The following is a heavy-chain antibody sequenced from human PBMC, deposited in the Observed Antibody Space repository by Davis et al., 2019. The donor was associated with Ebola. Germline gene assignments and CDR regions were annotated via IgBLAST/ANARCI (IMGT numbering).Heavy chain of an antibody. V-gene: IGHV5-10-1*01. CDR3: ARPGYCSSTSCPAYFDY. CDR2: IDPSDSYT. CDR1: GYSFTSYW. D-gene: IGHD2-2*01. Sequence: PGGSLRLSCKGSGYSFTSYWITWVRQMPGKGLEWMGKIDPSDSYTNYSPSFQGHVTISVDKSFSTAYLQWSSLKASDTAIYYCARPGYCSSTSCPAYFDYWGQGTLVTVSS. J-gene: IGHJ4*02.